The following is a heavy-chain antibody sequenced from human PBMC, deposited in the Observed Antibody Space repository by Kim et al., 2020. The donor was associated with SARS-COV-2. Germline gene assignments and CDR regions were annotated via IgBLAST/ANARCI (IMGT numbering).Heavy chain of an antibody. D-gene: IGHD3-22*01. CDR1: GYTFNGYY. J-gene: IGHJ4*02. CDR3: ARATVSSNGYYPDY. Sequence: ASVKVSCKTSGYTFNGYYIHWVRQAPGQGLEWMGRINPNSGGSTYAQNFQGRVTMTRDTSISTAYMELTRLTSDDTAVYYCARATVSSNGYYPDYWGQGT. CDR2: INPNSGGS. V-gene: IGHV1-2*06.